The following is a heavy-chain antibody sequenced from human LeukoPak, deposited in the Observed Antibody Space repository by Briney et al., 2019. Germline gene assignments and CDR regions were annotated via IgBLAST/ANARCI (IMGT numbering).Heavy chain of an antibody. CDR3: ARVEGCSSTSCYFYMDV. CDR1: GYTFTSYG. V-gene: IGHV1-18*01. Sequence: ASVKVSYKASGYTFTSYGISWVRQAPGQGLEWMGWISAYNGNTNYAQKLQGRVTMTTDTSTSTAYMELRSLRSDDTAVYYCARVEGCSSTSCYFYMDVWGKGTTVTVSS. J-gene: IGHJ6*03. CDR2: ISAYNGNT. D-gene: IGHD2-2*01.